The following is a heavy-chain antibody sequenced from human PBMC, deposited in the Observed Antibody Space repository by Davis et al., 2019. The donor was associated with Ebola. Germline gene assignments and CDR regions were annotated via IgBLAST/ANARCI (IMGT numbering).Heavy chain of an antibody. CDR3: ARVETGYYFDSSDSPSWFAP. CDR1: GYTFTVYY. CDR2: IIPMFRSP. Sequence: SVKVSCKASGYTFTVYYIHWVRQAPGQGLEWMGGIIPMFRSPNYAQKFQDRVTITADESTRTVYLELSSLRSEDTAVYYCARVETGYYFDSSDSPSWFAPWGQGTLVTVSS. D-gene: IGHD3-22*01. V-gene: IGHV1-69*13. J-gene: IGHJ5*02.